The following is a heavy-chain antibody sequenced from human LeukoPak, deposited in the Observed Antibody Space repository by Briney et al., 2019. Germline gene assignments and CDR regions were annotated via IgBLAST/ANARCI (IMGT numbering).Heavy chain of an antibody. Sequence: PGGSLRLSCAASGFTFSIYAMSWVRQAPGKGLEWVSSISSSSSYIYYADSVKGRFTISRDNAKNSLYLQMNSLRAEDTAVYCCARDLNVGPDCGGDCYRHYWGQGTLVTVSS. CDR1: GFTFSIYA. D-gene: IGHD2-21*02. CDR3: ARDLNVGPDCGGDCYRHY. V-gene: IGHV3-21*01. J-gene: IGHJ4*02. CDR2: ISSSSSYI.